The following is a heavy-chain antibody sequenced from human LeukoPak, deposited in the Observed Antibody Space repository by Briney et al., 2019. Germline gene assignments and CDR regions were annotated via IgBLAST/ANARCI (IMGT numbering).Heavy chain of an antibody. CDR2: MNPNSGNT. D-gene: IGHD3-22*01. J-gene: IGHJ4*02. V-gene: IGHV1-8*01. CDR1: GYTFTSYD. Sequence: ASVKVSCKASGYTFTSYDINWVRQATGQGLGWMGWMNPNSGNTGYAQKFQGRVTMTRNTSISTAYMELSSLRSEDTAVYYCARGGYYYEDGDYWGQGTLVTVSS. CDR3: ARGGYYYEDGDY.